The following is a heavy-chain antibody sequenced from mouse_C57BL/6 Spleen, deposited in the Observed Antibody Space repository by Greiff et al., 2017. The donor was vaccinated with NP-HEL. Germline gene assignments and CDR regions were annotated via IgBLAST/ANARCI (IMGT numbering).Heavy chain of an antibody. D-gene: IGHD1-1*01. Sequence: VQLQQPGAELVKPGASVKMSCKASGYTFTSYWITWVKQRPGQGLEWIGDIYPGSGSTNYNEKFKSKATLTVDTSSSTAYMQLSSLTSEDSAVYYCARRDYYYGSSYVGYFDVWGTGTTVTVSS. CDR3: ARRDYYYGSSYVGYFDV. V-gene: IGHV1-55*01. J-gene: IGHJ1*03. CDR1: GYTFTSYW. CDR2: IYPGSGST.